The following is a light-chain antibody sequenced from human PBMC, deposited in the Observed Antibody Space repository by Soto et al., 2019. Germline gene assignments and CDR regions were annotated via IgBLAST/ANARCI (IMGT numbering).Light chain of an antibody. CDR1: QSVSGSY. CDR3: QQYGSSPPIT. V-gene: IGKV3-20*01. J-gene: IGKJ5*01. Sequence: EIVMTQSPGSLSLSPWETADIXGQASQSVSGSYLAWYQQKPGQAPRLLIYGASTRATGIPARFSGSGSGTDFTLTISSLEPEDFAVYYCQQYGSSPPITFGQGTRLEIK. CDR2: GAS.